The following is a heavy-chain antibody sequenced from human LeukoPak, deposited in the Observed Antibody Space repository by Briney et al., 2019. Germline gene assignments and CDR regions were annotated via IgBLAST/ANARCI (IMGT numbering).Heavy chain of an antibody. Sequence: GGSLRLSCAASGFTFNSRAMNWVPQAPRKGLEWVSTISGSGDGTYYADSVAGRFIISRDNSKNTLYLQKNSLRVEDTALYFCAKTLDGAGSYYNGDYWGQGTLVTVSS. CDR2: ISGSGDGT. D-gene: IGHD3-10*01. J-gene: IGHJ4*02. V-gene: IGHV3-23*01. CDR3: AKTLDGAGSYYNGDY. CDR1: GFTFNSRA.